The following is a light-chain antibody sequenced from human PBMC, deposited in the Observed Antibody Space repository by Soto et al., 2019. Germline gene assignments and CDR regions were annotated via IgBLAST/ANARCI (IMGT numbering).Light chain of an antibody. CDR3: ASWDDSLSGYV. CDR2: NDK. V-gene: IGLV1-47*02. CDR1: RSNIGTNP. Sequence: QSVLTQPPSASGTPGQRITISCSGDRSNIGTNPVAWYQQLPGTAPKLLINNDKHRPSGVPDRFSGSRSGASASLAISGLRSEDEADYYCASWDDSLSGYVFGTGTKVTVL. J-gene: IGLJ1*01.